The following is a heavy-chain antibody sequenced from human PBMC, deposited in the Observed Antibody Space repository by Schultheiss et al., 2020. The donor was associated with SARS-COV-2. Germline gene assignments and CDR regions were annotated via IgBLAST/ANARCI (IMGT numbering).Heavy chain of an antibody. CDR2: IYHSGST. Sequence: SETLSLTCTVSGYSISSGYYWGWIRQPPGKGLEWIGSIYHSGSTYYNPSLKSRVTISVDTSKNQFSLKLSSVTAADTAVYYCARGSGYYDYVWGSYRTYYFDYWGQGTLVTVSS. CDR3: ARGSGYYDYVWGSYRTYYFDY. CDR1: GYSISSGYY. J-gene: IGHJ4*02. V-gene: IGHV4-38-2*02. D-gene: IGHD3-16*02.